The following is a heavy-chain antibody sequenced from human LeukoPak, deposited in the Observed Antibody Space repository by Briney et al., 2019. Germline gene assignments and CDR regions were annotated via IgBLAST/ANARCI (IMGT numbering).Heavy chain of an antibody. D-gene: IGHD2-21*01. CDR2: IYSSGST. Sequence: SQTLSLTCTVSGDSVSSGGYYWSWIRQHPVKGLEWIGYIYSSGSTFYNPSLKSRLALSKDTSKNQFSLNLSSVTAADTAVYYCARGNGSNSYSPGFDPWGQGTLVTVSS. CDR3: ARGNGSNSYSPGFDP. V-gene: IGHV4-31*03. J-gene: IGHJ5*02. CDR1: GDSVSSGGYY.